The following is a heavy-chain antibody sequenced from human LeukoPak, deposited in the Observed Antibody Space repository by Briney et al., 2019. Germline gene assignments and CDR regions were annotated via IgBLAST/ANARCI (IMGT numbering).Heavy chain of an antibody. V-gene: IGHV4-59*01. CDR2: IYYSGST. D-gene: IGHD3-22*01. CDR3: ARGYYYDSSGPEFDY. Sequence: SETLSLTCTVSGGSISSYYWSWIRQTPGKGREWSGYIYYSGSTKYNPSLKSRVTISVDTSKNQFSLKLSSGTAADTAVYYCARGYYYDSSGPEFDYWGQGTLVTVSS. J-gene: IGHJ4*02. CDR1: GGSISSYY.